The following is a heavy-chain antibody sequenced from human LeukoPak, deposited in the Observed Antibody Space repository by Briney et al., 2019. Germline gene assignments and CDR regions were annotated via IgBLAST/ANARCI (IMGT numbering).Heavy chain of an antibody. CDR3: ARNELRSYGLVHY. CDR1: GDSMGNDY. V-gene: IGHV4-4*07. D-gene: IGHD1-26*01. CDR2: ISTSGNT. J-gene: IGHJ4*02. Sequence: SETLSLTCTVSGDSMGNDYWSWMRQSAGKGPEWIGRISTSGNTDYNPTLRSRVTMSMDTSRNQFSLTLTSMTAADTAVYYCARNELRSYGLVHYWGQGTLVTVSS.